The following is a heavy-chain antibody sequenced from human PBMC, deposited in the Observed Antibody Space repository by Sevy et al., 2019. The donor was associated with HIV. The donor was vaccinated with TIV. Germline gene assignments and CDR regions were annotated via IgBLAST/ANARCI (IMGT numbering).Heavy chain of an antibody. V-gene: IGHV3-48*02. CDR3: AGAYYYDSSGVDAFDI. Sequence: GGSLRLSCAASGFTFSSYSMNWVRQAPGKGLEWVSYISSSSSTIYYAYSVKGRFTISRDNAKNSLYLQMNSLRDEDTAVYYCAGAYYYDSSGVDAFDIWGQGTMVTVSS. J-gene: IGHJ3*02. CDR1: GFTFSSYS. D-gene: IGHD3-22*01. CDR2: ISSSSSTI.